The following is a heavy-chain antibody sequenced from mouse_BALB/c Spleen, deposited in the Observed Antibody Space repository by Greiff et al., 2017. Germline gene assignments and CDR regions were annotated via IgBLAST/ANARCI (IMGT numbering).Heavy chain of an antibody. D-gene: IGHD4-1*01. J-gene: IGHJ2*01. CDR1: GYTFTSYW. CDR2: INPSNGRT. V-gene: IGHV1S81*02. Sequence: QVQLKQPGAELVKPGASVKLSCKASGYTFTSYWMHWVKQRPGQGLEWIGEINPSNGRTNYNEKFKSKATLTVDKSSSTAYMQLSSLTSEDSAVYYCSNFYFDYWGQGTTLTVSS. CDR3: SNFYFDY.